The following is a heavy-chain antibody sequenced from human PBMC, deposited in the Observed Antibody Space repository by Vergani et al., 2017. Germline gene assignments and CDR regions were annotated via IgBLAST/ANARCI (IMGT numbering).Heavy chain of an antibody. CDR3: ARETLGYCSSTSCYGAWYYYMDV. Sequence: VQLEESGGGLVKPGGSLRLSCTASGFTFSSYSMNWVRQATGKGLEWVSSISSSSSSIYYAVSVKGRFTISRDNAKNSLYLQMNSLRAEDTAVYYCARETLGYCSSTSCYGAWYYYMDVWGKGTTVTVSS. CDR2: ISSSSSSI. J-gene: IGHJ6*03. D-gene: IGHD2-2*01. CDR1: GFTFSSYS. V-gene: IGHV3-21*01.